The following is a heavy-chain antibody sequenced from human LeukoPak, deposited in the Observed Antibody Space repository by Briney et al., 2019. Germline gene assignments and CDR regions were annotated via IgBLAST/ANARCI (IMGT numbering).Heavy chain of an antibody. CDR3: ARYKSRLRARNFDY. CDR1: GFTFSSYA. Sequence: GGSLRLSCAASGFTFSSYAMHWVRQAPGKGLEWVAVISYDGSNKYYADSVKGRFTISRDNSKNTLYLQMNSLRAEDTAVYYCARYKSRLRARNFDYWGQGSLVTVSS. CDR2: ISYDGSNK. J-gene: IGHJ4*02. D-gene: IGHD3-10*01. V-gene: IGHV3-30*01.